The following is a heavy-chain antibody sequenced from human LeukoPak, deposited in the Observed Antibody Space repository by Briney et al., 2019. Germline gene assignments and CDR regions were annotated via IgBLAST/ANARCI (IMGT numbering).Heavy chain of an antibody. CDR1: GFSFSSYW. CDR3: ARKDSGPGTFDF. CDR2: IKEDGSEK. D-gene: IGHD3-10*01. Sequence: GGSLRLSCAASGFSFSSYWMSWVRQAPGKGLEWVANIKEDGSEKNYVDSVKGRFTISRDNAKSSLYLQMNSLRAEDTAGYYCARKDSGPGTFDFGGRGTLVTVSS. V-gene: IGHV3-7*01. J-gene: IGHJ4*02.